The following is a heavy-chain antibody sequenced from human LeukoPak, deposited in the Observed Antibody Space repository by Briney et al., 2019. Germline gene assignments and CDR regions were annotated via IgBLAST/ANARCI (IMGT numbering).Heavy chain of an antibody. Sequence: SETLSLTCAVYGGSFSGYYWSWIRQPPGKGLEWIGEINHSGSTNYNPSLKSRVTISVDTSKNQFSLKLSSVTAADTAVYYCARGDSSSPGGYWGQGTLATVSS. V-gene: IGHV4-34*01. D-gene: IGHD6-13*01. CDR3: ARGDSSSPGGY. CDR2: INHSGST. J-gene: IGHJ4*02. CDR1: GGSFSGYY.